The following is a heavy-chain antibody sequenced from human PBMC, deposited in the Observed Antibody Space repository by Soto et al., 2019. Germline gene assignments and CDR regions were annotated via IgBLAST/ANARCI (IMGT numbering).Heavy chain of an antibody. CDR3: ARDQGGCTNGVCYIFDY. V-gene: IGHV1-3*01. D-gene: IGHD2-8*01. Sequence: XSVKVSCKASGYTFTSYAMHWVRQAPGQRLEWMGWINAGNGNTKYSQKFQGRVTITRDTSASTAYMELSSLRSEDTAVYYCARDQGGCTNGVCYIFDYWGQGTLVTVSS. CDR1: GYTFTSYA. CDR2: INAGNGNT. J-gene: IGHJ4*02.